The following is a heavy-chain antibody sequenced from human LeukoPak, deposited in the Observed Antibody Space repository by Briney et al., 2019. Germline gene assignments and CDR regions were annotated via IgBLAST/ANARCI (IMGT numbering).Heavy chain of an antibody. V-gene: IGHV4-34*01. CDR2: INHSGDT. J-gene: IGHJ6*02. D-gene: IGHD3-3*01. Sequence: KTSETLSLTCAVYSASFSGYYWTWIRQPPGKGLEWIGEINHSGDTNYSPSLKSRVTISADTSKAQFSLKLRSVTAADTAVYYCARRIPLVLRFSYYYGMDVWGQGTTVTVSS. CDR3: ARRIPLVLRFSYYYGMDV. CDR1: SASFSGYY.